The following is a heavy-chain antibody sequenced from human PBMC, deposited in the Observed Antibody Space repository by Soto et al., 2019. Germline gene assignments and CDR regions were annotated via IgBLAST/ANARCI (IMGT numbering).Heavy chain of an antibody. CDR3: ARDGIGGTTFRGYLDY. Sequence: RHSSAVAEFTISSYAMSRVRQNPGKGLEWVSAISGSGGSTYYADSVMGRFTISRDNSKNTLYLEMNSLRAEDTAVYYCARDGIGGTTFRGYLDYWVQGTLVTVSS. V-gene: IGHV3-23*01. CDR2: ISGSGGST. J-gene: IGHJ4*02. CDR1: EFTISSYA. D-gene: IGHD2-15*01.